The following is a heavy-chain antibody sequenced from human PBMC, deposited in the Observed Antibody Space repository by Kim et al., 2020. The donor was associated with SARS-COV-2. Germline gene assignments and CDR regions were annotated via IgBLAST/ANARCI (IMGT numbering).Heavy chain of an antibody. CDR3: ARGGVNGEFDY. V-gene: IGHV3-53*01. CDR2: IYTGGST. CDR1: GFSVSSTF. Sequence: GGSLRLSCAASGFSVSSTFMTWVRQAPGKGLEWVSVIYTGGSTDYAESVQGRFAISRDNSYNALYLHMSSLRADDTAVYYCARGGVNGEFDYWGQGILVTVSS. D-gene: IGHD3-16*01. J-gene: IGHJ4*02.